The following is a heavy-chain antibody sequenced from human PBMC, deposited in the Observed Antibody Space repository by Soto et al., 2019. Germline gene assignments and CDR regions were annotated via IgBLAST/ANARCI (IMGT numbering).Heavy chain of an antibody. V-gene: IGHV1-69*01. CDR2: IIPIFGTA. CDR1: GGTFSSYA. CDR3: ARLVGATFPARHDAFDI. Sequence: QVQLVQSGAEVKKPGSSVKVSCKASGGTFSSYAISWVRQAPGQGLEWMGGIIPIFGTANYAQKFQGRVTITADESTSTAYMELSSLRSEDTAVYSCARLVGATFPARHDAFDIGGKGTMVTVSS. J-gene: IGHJ3*02. D-gene: IGHD1-26*01.